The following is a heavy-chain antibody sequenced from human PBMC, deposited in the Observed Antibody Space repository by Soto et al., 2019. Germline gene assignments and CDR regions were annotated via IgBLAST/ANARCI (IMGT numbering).Heavy chain of an antibody. D-gene: IGHD1-26*01. CDR1: GGSINSGGYY. CDR2: IYYSGST. Sequence: SETLSLTCTVSGGSINSGGYYWNWIRQHPGKGLEWIGYIYYSGSTYYNPSLKSRVTISVDTSKNQFSLKLSSVTAADTAVYYCTRGLFSGSSYSGSWYYFDSWGQGTMVT. CDR3: TRGLFSGSSYSGSWYYFDS. V-gene: IGHV4-31*03. J-gene: IGHJ4*02.